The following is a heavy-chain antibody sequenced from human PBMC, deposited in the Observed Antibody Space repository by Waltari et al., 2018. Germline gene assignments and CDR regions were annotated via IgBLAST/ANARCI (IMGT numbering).Heavy chain of an antibody. Sequence: QVQLQESGPGLVKPSETLSLPCTVSGGSISSYYWSWIRQPPGQGLEWIGYIYYSGSTNYNPSLKSRVTISVDTSKNQFSLKLSSVTAADTAVYYCARVPPLSVTTHRYYYYGMDVWGQGTTVTVSS. V-gene: IGHV4-59*01. CDR1: GGSISSYY. J-gene: IGHJ6*02. D-gene: IGHD4-17*01. CDR2: IYYSGST. CDR3: ARVPPLSVTTHRYYYYGMDV.